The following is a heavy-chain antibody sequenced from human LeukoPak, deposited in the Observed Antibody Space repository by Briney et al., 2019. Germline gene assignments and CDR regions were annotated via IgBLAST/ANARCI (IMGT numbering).Heavy chain of an antibody. Sequence: SETLSLTCAVYGGSFSGYYWSWIRQPPGKGLEWIGEINHSGSTNYNPSLKSRVTISVDTSKNQFSPKLSSVTAADTAVYYCARGLPYYYDSSGYRYQGYYFDYWGQGTLVTVSS. J-gene: IGHJ4*02. V-gene: IGHV4-34*01. CDR2: INHSGST. CDR1: GGSFSGYY. D-gene: IGHD3-22*01. CDR3: ARGLPYYYDSSGYRYQGYYFDY.